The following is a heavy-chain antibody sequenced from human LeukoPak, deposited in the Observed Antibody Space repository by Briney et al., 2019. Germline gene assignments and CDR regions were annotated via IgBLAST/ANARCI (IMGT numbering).Heavy chain of an antibody. Sequence: ASVKVSCKVSGYTLTELSMHWVRQAPGKGLEWMGGFDPEDGETIYAQKFQGRVTMTEDTSTDTAYMELSSLRSEDTAVYYCATEGISGSYYKFDYWGQGTLVTVSS. J-gene: IGHJ4*02. CDR2: FDPEDGET. CDR3: ATEGISGSYYKFDY. D-gene: IGHD1-26*01. CDR1: GYTLTELS. V-gene: IGHV1-24*01.